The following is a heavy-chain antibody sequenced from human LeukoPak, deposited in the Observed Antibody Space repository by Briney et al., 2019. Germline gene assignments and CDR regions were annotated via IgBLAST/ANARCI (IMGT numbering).Heavy chain of an antibody. V-gene: IGHV4-34*01. CDR3: ARARYYDSSGYYYNRIGFYYFDY. CDR1: GGSFSGYY. CDR2: INHSGST. D-gene: IGHD3-22*01. Sequence: NPSETLSLTCAVYGGSFSGYYWSWIRQPPGKGLEWIGEINHSGSTNYNPSLKSRVTISVDTSKNQFSLKLSSVTAADTAVYYCARARYYDSSGYYYNRIGFYYFDYWGQGTLVTVSS. J-gene: IGHJ4*02.